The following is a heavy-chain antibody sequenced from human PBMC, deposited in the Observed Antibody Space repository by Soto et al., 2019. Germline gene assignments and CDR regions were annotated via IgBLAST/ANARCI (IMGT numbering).Heavy chain of an antibody. Sequence: QVQLQESGPGLVKPSETLSLNCTVTGGAISGYYWTWIRQSDGEGLEWIGRMYSSGSTNYNPSLKRRVTPPRDTSVNYFSLRLSSVTAADTAVYYCASGHRFTARFEPWCQGTLVTVSS. D-gene: IGHD3-3*01. J-gene: IGHJ5*02. CDR3: ASGHRFTARFEP. V-gene: IGHV4-4*07. CDR2: MYSSGST. CDR1: GGAISGYY.